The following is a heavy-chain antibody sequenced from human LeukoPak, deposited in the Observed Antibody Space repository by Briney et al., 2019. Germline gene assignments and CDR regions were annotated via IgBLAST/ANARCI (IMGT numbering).Heavy chain of an antibody. CDR1: GFTFSTYA. CDR2: ISGSGGST. J-gene: IGHJ6*02. V-gene: IGHV3-23*01. Sequence: GGSLRLSCAASGFTFSTYAMSWVRLAPGKGLEWVSGISGSGGSTYYADSVKGRFTSSRDNSNNALYVQMNSLRVEDTAVYYCAKSGGLSGSGRLAMDVWGQGTTVTVSS. CDR3: AKSGGLSGSGRLAMDV. D-gene: IGHD3-10*01.